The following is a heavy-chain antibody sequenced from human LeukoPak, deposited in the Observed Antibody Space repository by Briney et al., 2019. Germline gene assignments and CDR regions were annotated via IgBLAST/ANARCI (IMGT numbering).Heavy chain of an antibody. Sequence: PGGSLRLSCAVSGFTFSSYAMSWVRQAPGKGLEWVSGISGSGGSTYYADSVKGRFTISRDNSKNTLYLQMNSLRAEDTAVYYCAKDMKVRGVANFDYWGQGTLVTVSS. J-gene: IGHJ4*02. CDR3: AKDMKVRGVANFDY. V-gene: IGHV3-23*01. D-gene: IGHD3-10*01. CDR2: ISGSGGST. CDR1: GFTFSSYA.